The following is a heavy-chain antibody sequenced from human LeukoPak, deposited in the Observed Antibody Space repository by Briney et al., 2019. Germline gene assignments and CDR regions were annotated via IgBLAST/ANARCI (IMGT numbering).Heavy chain of an antibody. CDR1: GFTFSSYG. D-gene: IGHD3-22*01. Sequence: GRSLRLSCAASGFTFSSYGMHWVRQAPSKGLEWVAVIWYDGSNKYYADSVKGRFTISRDNSKNTLYLQMNSLRAEDTAVYYCARDVPAYYYDSSGYTDAFDIWGQGTMVTVSS. V-gene: IGHV3-33*01. J-gene: IGHJ3*02. CDR3: ARDVPAYYYDSSGYTDAFDI. CDR2: IWYDGSNK.